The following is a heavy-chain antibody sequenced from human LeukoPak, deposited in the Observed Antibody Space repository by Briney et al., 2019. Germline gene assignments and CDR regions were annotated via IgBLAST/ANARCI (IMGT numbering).Heavy chain of an antibody. CDR2: IYHSGST. CDR1: GYSINSGYY. J-gene: IGHJ4*02. V-gene: IGHV4-38-2*02. Sequence: SETLSLTCTVSGYSINSGYYWGWIRQPPGKGLEWIGSIYHSGSTYYNPSLKSRVTISVDTSKNQFSLKLSSVTAADTAVYYCARAPLNSFDYWGQGTLVTVSS. CDR3: ARAPLNSFDY.